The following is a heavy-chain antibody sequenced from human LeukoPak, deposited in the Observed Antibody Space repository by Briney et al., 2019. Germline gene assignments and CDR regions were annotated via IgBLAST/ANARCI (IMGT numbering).Heavy chain of an antibody. CDR3: AKGRLGYCSSTSCLSSP. Sequence: QTGGSLRLSCAASGFTFSSYAMSWVRQAPGKGLEWVSAISGSGGSTYYADSVKGRFTISRDNSKNTLYLHMNSLRAEDTAVYYCAKGRLGYCSSTSCLSSPWGQGTLVTVSS. D-gene: IGHD2-2*01. CDR2: ISGSGGST. V-gene: IGHV3-23*01. CDR1: GFTFSSYA. J-gene: IGHJ5*02.